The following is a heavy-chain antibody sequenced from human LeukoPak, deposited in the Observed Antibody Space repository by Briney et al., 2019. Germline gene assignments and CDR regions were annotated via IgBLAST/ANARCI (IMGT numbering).Heavy chain of an antibody. V-gene: IGHV4-59*01. CDR3: ASGTVSGVIAPHSFLY. CDR1: VGYISSYY. J-gene: IGHJ4*01. Sequence: PSETLSLTCAVSVGYISSYYWTWIRQSPGKGLEWIGNVFYSGSTNYNPSLKSRVTISIDTSKNHFSLKLTSVTAADTAVYFCASGTVSGVIAPHSFLYWGRGTLVTVSS. CDR2: VFYSGST. D-gene: IGHD3-16*02.